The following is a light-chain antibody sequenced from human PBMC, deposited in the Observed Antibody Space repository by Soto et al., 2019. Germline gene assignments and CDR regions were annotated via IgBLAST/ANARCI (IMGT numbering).Light chain of an antibody. CDR1: QSVSSK. Sequence: EIVMTQSPATLSVSPGERATLSCRASQSVSSKLAWYQQKPGQAPRLLIYAASTRATGSPARFSGGGSGTELTLTITSRQSEDVAVDYCQQDSNWPPYTFGQGTKREIK. V-gene: IGKV3-15*01. CDR2: AAS. CDR3: QQDSNWPPYT. J-gene: IGKJ2*01.